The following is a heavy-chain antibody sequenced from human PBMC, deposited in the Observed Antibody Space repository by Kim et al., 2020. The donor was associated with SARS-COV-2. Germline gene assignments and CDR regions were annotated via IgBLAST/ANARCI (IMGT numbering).Heavy chain of an antibody. CDR3: ARRGASGSYLWDYGMDV. V-gene: IGHV3-48*02. Sequence: VKGRFTIARDNAKNSLYLQMNSLRDEDTAVYYCARRGASGSYLWDYGMDVWGQGTTVTVSS. J-gene: IGHJ6*02. D-gene: IGHD3-10*01.